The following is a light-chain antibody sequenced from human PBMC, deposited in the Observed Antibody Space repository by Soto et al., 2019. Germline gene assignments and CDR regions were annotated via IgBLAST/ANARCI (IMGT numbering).Light chain of an antibody. V-gene: IGLV2-14*01. J-gene: IGLJ1*01. CDR2: DVS. Sequence: QAVLTAPASVSSSTALLCPISCTGTSSDVVGYHYVSWYQQHPGKAPKFTIYDVSNRPSGVSNRFSGSKSGNTASLTISGLQAEDEADYYCCSYTTSNTRQIVFGTGTKVTVL. CDR1: SSDVVGYHY. CDR3: CSYTTSNTRQIV.